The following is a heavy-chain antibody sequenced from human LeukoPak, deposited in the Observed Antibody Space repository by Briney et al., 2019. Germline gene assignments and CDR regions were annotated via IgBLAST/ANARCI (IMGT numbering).Heavy chain of an antibody. Sequence: SETLSLTCTVSGDSISSYYWNWIRQPPGKGLEWIGYISYSGSTNHNPSLKSRVTISVDTSKNQFSLKLSSVTAADTAVYYCARQGLRFLEWPSYYYYGMDVWGQGTTVTVSS. D-gene: IGHD3-3*01. CDR1: GDSISSYY. V-gene: IGHV4-59*12. CDR2: ISYSGST. J-gene: IGHJ6*02. CDR3: ARQGLRFLEWPSYYYYGMDV.